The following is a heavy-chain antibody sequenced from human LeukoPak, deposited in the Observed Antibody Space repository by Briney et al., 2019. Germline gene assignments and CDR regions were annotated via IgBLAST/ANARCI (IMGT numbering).Heavy chain of an antibody. J-gene: IGHJ4*02. CDR2: IYTSGST. V-gene: IGHV4-61*02. CDR3: ARDYYDSSGYSYYFDY. CDR1: GGSISSGSYY. Sequence: SQTPSLTCTVSGGSISSGSYYWSWIRQPAGKALEWIGRIYTSGSTNYNPSLKSRVTISVDTSKNQFSLKLSSVTAADTVVYYCARDYYDSSGYSYYFDYWSQGTLVTVSS. D-gene: IGHD3-22*01.